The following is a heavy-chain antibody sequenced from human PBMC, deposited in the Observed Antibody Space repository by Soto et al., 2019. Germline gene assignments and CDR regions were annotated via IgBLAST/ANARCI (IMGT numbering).Heavy chain of an antibody. D-gene: IGHD2-2*01. Sequence: SETLSLTCAVYGGSISSYYWSWIRQSPGKGLEWIGYTHDSGSTNYNPSLKSRVTMSVDTSKNQFSLKLSSVTAADTAVYYCARHSYCSSICWFDPWGQGTLVTVSS. V-gene: IGHV4-59*08. CDR1: GGSISSYY. J-gene: IGHJ5*02. CDR2: THDSGST. CDR3: ARHSYCSSICWFDP.